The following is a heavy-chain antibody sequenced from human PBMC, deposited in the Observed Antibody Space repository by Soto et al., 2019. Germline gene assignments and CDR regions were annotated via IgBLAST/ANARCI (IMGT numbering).Heavy chain of an antibody. V-gene: IGHV1-18*01. CDR1: GYTFASYG. D-gene: IGHD1-20*01. CDR2: ISAYNGNT. CDR3: ARDSSPQCNWKSGFDP. Sequence: ASVKVSCKASGYTFASYGISWVRQAPGQGLEWMGWISAYNGNTNYAQKLQGRVTMTTDTSTSTAYMELRSLRSDDTAVYYCARDSSPQCNWKSGFDPWGQGTLVTVSS. J-gene: IGHJ5*02.